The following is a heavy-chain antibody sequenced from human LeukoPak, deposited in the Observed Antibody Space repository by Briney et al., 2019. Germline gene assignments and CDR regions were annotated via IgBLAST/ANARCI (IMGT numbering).Heavy chain of an antibody. V-gene: IGHV1-18*01. Sequence: ASVTVSCKASGYTFTSYGISWVRQAPGQGLEWMGWISAYNGNTNYAQKLQGRVTMTTDTSTSTAYMELRSLRSDDTAVYYCARGVGYYDSSGYYPHWGQGTLVTVSS. J-gene: IGHJ4*02. CDR1: GYTFTSYG. CDR3: ARGVGYYDSSGYYPH. CDR2: ISAYNGNT. D-gene: IGHD3-22*01.